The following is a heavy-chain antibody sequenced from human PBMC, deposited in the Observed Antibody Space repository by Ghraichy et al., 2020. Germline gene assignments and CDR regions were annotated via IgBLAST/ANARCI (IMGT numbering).Heavy chain of an antibody. V-gene: IGHV4-34*01. CDR1: GGSFSGYY. CDR2: INHSGST. Sequence: SETPSLTCAVYGGSFSGYYWSWIRQPPGKGLEWIGEINHSGSTNYNPSLKSRVTISVDTSKNQFSLKLSSVTTADTAVYYCARPDCSSTSCGMDVWGQGTTVTVSS. J-gene: IGHJ6*02. CDR3: ARPDCSSTSCGMDV. D-gene: IGHD2-2*01.